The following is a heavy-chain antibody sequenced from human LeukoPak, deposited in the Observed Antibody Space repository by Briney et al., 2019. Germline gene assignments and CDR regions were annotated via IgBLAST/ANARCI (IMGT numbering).Heavy chain of an antibody. CDR1: GFTFSSYE. J-gene: IGHJ4*02. CDR3: ARGSSFGELSH. Sequence: GGXLRLSCAASGFTFSSYEMNWVRQAPGKGLEWVSYISSSGSTIYYADSVKGRFTISRDNAKNSLYLQMNSLRAEDTAVYYCARGSSFGELSHWGQGTLVTVSS. D-gene: IGHD3-10*01. CDR2: ISSSGSTI. V-gene: IGHV3-48*03.